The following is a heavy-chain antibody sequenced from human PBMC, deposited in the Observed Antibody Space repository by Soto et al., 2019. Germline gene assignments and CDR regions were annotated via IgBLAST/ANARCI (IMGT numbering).Heavy chain of an antibody. V-gene: IGHV4-31*03. Sequence: SETMYLACTVSGGSISSGVYYWSWIRQHPGKGLEWIGYIYYSGSTYYNPSLKSRVTISVDTSKNQFSLKLSSVTAADTAVYYCATSLPGGSYYDILTGLIFDYWGQGTLVTVSP. CDR2: IYYSGST. CDR1: GGSISSGVYY. D-gene: IGHD3-9*01. CDR3: ATSLPGGSYYDILTGLIFDY. J-gene: IGHJ4*02.